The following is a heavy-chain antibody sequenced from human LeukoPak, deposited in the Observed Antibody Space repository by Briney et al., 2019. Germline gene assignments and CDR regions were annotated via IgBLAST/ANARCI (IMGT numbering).Heavy chain of an antibody. CDR1: GGTFSSYA. J-gene: IGHJ6*02. V-gene: IGHV1-69*13. Sequence: GASVKVSCKASGGTFSSYAISWARQAPGQGLEWMGGIIPIFGTANYAQKFQGRVTITADESTSTAYMELSSLRSEDTAVYYCARSMAVYNWNPYGMDVWGQGTTVTVSS. D-gene: IGHD1-20*01. CDR3: ARSMAVYNWNPYGMDV. CDR2: IIPIFGTA.